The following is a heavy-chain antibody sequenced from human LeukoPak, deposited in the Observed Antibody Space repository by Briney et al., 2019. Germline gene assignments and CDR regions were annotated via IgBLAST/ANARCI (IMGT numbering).Heavy chain of an antibody. CDR2: IYHSGST. J-gene: IGHJ4*02. CDR3: ARDGPFWSGYFFDY. Sequence: SETLSLTCTVSGGSINSGGYYWNWIRQPPGKGLEWIGYIYHSGSTYYNPSLKSRVTMSVDTSKNQFSLKLSSVTAADTAVYYCARDGPFWSGYFFDYWGQGTLVTVSS. D-gene: IGHD3-3*01. CDR1: GGSINSGGYY. V-gene: IGHV4-30-2*01.